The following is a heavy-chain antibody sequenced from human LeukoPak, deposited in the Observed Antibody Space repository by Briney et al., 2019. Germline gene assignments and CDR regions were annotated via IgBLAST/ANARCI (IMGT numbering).Heavy chain of an antibody. V-gene: IGHV4-59*12. CDR3: ARTAAAGLFHY. CDR2: IYYSGST. Sequence: SETLSLTCTVSGGSISSYYWSWIRQPPGKGLEWIGYIYYSGSTNYNPSLKSRVTISVDTSKNQFSLKLSSVTAADTAVYYCARTAAAGLFHYWGQGTLVTVSS. J-gene: IGHJ4*02. CDR1: GGSISSYY. D-gene: IGHD6-13*01.